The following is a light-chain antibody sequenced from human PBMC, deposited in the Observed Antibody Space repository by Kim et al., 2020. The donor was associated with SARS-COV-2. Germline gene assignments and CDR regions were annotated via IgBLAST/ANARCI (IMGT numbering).Light chain of an antibody. CDR1: QGISSY. CDR3: QQLNSYPLT. J-gene: IGKJ4*01. V-gene: IGKV1-9*01. CDR2: GAS. Sequence: DIQLTQSPSFLSASVGDRVTITCRAGQGISSYLVWYQQKPGKAPKLLIYGASTLQSGVPSRFSGSGSGTEFTLTISSLQPDDFATYTCQQLNSYPLTFGGGTKVDIK.